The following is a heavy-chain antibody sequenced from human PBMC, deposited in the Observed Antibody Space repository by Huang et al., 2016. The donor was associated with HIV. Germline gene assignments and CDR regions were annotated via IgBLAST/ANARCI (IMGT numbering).Heavy chain of an antibody. CDR3: AKGSMANAFDI. CDR2: IRYDGSNK. CDR1: GFTFSSYV. J-gene: IGHJ3*02. D-gene: IGHD3-10*01. V-gene: IGHV3-30*02. Sequence: QVQLVESGGGVVQPGGSLRLSCAASGFTFSSYVMRWVRQATGKGLEWVAFIRYDGSNKYYADSVRGRFTISRDNSKNTLYLQMNSLRAGDTAVYYCAKGSMANAFDIWGQGTMVTVSS.